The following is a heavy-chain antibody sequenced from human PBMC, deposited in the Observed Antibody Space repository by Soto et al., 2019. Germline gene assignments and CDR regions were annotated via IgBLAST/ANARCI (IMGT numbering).Heavy chain of an antibody. CDR1: GGSFSGYY. J-gene: IGHJ4*02. CDR2: INHSGST. Sequence: SETLSLTCAVYGGSFSGYYWSWIRQPPGKGLEWIGEINHSGSTNYNPSLKSRVTISVDTSKNQFSLKLSSATAADTAVYYCARGRFPSVAGRGPLGYWGQRTLVTVSS. V-gene: IGHV4-34*01. D-gene: IGHD6-19*01. CDR3: ARGRFPSVAGRGPLGY.